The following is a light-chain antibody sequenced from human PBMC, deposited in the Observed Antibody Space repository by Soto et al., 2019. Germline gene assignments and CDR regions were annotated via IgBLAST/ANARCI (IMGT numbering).Light chain of an antibody. J-gene: IGKJ2*01. Sequence: EIVMTQSPATLSVSPGERATLSCRASQSVSSYLAWYQQKPGQAPRLLIYDASTRATGIPARFSGSGSGTEFTLTIGSLQSEDFAVYYCQHYNDWPPKQYTFGQGTKLEIK. CDR2: DAS. CDR1: QSVSSY. CDR3: QHYNDWPPKQYT. V-gene: IGKV3-15*01.